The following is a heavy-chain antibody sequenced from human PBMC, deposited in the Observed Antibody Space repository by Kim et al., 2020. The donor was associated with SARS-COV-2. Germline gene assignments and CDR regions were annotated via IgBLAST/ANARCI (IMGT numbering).Heavy chain of an antibody. V-gene: IGHV4-34*01. CDR1: GGSFSGYY. Sequence: SETLSLTCAVYGGSFSGYYWSWIRQPPGKGLEWIGEINHSGSTNYNPSLKSRVTISVDTSKNQFSLKLSSVTAADTAVYYCARVRGYYGSGSYGWFDPWGQGTLVTVSS. D-gene: IGHD3-10*01. J-gene: IGHJ5*02. CDR2: INHSGST. CDR3: ARVRGYYGSGSYGWFDP.